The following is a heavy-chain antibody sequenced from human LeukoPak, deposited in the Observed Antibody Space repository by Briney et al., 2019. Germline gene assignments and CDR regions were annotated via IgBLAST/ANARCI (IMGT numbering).Heavy chain of an antibody. CDR1: GFTFSNYA. CDR2: TLGSGGST. V-gene: IGHV3-23*01. Sequence: GGSLRLSCAASGFTFSNYAMSWVRQAPGKRLEWVSATLGSGGSTYYADSVKGRFTVSRDNSKSTLYLQMHSLRAEDTALYYCAKWGDNDVLTGYYVPDYWGQGTLVTVSS. CDR3: AKWGDNDVLTGYYVPDY. J-gene: IGHJ4*02. D-gene: IGHD3-9*01.